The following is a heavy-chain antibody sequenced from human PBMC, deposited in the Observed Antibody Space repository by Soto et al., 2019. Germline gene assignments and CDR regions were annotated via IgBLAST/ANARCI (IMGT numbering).Heavy chain of an antibody. CDR3: ASITQILYGMDV. CDR1: GYTFTSYG. CDR2: ISAYNGNT. V-gene: IGHV1-18*01. Sequence: ASVKVSCKASGYTFTSYGISWVRQAPGQGLESMGWISAYNGNTNYAQKLQGRVTMTTDTSTSTAYMELRSLRSDDTAVYYCASITQILYGMDVWGQGTTVTVSS. J-gene: IGHJ6*02.